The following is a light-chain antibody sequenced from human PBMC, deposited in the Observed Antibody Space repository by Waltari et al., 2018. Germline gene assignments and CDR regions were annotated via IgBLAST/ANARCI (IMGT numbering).Light chain of an antibody. J-gene: IGLJ3*02. V-gene: IGLV1-40*01. CDR2: GNS. CDR3: QSYDSSLSGSV. Sequence: QSVLTQPPSVSGAPGQGVTISCTGSSSNIRAGSDVHWYQQLPGTAPNLLIYGNSNRPSGVPDRFSGSKSGTSASLAITGLQAEDEADYYCQSYDSSLSGSVFGGGTKLTVL. CDR1: SSNIRAGSD.